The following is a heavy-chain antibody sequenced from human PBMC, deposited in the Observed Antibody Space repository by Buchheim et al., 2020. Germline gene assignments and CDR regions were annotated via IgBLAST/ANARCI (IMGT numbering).Heavy chain of an antibody. CDR2: IRYDGSNK. CDR1: GFTFSSYG. D-gene: IGHD5-18*01. J-gene: IGHJ4*02. Sequence: QVQLVESGGGVVQPGRSLRLSCAASGFTFSSYGMHWVRQAPGKGLEWVAVIRYDGSNKYYADSVKGRFTISRDNSKNTLYLQMNSLRAEDTAVYYCAREIAMWIQLWSFDYWGQGTL. V-gene: IGHV3-33*01. CDR3: AREIAMWIQLWSFDY.